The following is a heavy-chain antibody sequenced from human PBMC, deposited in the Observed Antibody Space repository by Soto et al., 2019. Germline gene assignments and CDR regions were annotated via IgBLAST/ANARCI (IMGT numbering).Heavy chain of an antibody. CDR1: GYTFTTYY. J-gene: IGHJ2*01. D-gene: IGHD1-7*01. CDR2: INPNSSGA. V-gene: IGHV1-2*04. Sequence: QVQLVQSGAEVKKPGTSVKVSCKASGYTFTTYYVHWVRQAPGQGLEWMGWINPNSSGAKYAPKLQDWVTVTRDTSISTAYRELNRLRSVDTAVYYCARGSGDGNYVGKYWYFDLWGRGTLVTFSS. CDR3: ARGSGDGNYVGKYWYFDL.